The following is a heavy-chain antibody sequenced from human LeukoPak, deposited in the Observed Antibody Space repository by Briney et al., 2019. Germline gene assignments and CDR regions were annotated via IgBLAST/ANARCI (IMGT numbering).Heavy chain of an antibody. Sequence: PGGSLRLSCAASGFTFSSYSMNWVRQAPGKGLEWVSSISSSSSYIYYADPVKGRFTISRDNAKNSLYLQMNSLRAEDTAVYYCASGSVVVVPAAIPPNGYVAWGQGTLVTVSS. V-gene: IGHV3-21*01. CDR3: ASGSVVVVPAAIPPNGYVA. D-gene: IGHD2-2*01. CDR1: GFTFSSYS. CDR2: ISSSSSYI. J-gene: IGHJ5*02.